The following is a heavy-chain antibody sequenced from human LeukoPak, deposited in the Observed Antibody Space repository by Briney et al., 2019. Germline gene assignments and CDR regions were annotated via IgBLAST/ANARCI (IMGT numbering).Heavy chain of an antibody. CDR2: INPSGGST. CDR1: GYTFTSYY. CDR3: AREPRPFDY. J-gene: IGHJ4*02. Sequence: GASVKVSCKASGYTFTSYYIHWVRQAPGQGLEWMGIINPSGGSTSHAQKFQGRVTMTRDTSTSTVYMELSSLRSEDSAVYYCAREPRPFDYWGQGTLVTVPS. V-gene: IGHV1-46*01.